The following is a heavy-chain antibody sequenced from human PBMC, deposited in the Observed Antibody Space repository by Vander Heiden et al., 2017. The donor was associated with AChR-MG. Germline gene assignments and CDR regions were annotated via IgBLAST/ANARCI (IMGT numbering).Heavy chain of an antibody. CDR1: RFPFSRDW. V-gene: IGHV3-7*01. CDR2: IKEDESQK. CDR3: VSNAGDTSGHYFDY. J-gene: IGHJ4*02. Sequence: EVQLVESGGGLVQPGGSLRLSCAASRFPFSRDWMSWVRQAPGKGLEWVANIKEDESQKFYADSVKGRFTISRDNAKNSLYLQTSSLRADDTAVYYCVSNAGDTSGHYFDYWGQGALVTVSS. D-gene: IGHD3-22*01.